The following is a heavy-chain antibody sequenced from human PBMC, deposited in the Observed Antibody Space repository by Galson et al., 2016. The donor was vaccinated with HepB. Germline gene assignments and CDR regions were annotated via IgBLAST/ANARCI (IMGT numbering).Heavy chain of an antibody. J-gene: IGHJ6*04. CDR1: GFTFNDYA. CDR3: AKGETFLAIYGMDV. V-gene: IGHV3-9*01. CDR2: LSWNSAAK. Sequence: SLRLSCAASGFTFNDYAMHWIRQPPGKGLEWVSGLSWNSAAKGYVDSVKGRFTISRDNAKNSLYLEMNSLRAEDTALYYCAKGETFLAIYGMDVWGKGTTVTGS. D-gene: IGHD3-3*02.